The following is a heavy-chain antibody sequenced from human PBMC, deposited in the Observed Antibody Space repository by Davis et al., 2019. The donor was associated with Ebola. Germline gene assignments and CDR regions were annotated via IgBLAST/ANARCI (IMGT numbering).Heavy chain of an antibody. Sequence: MPSETLSLTCTVSGVSISSGSYYWGWIRQPPGKGLEWIGSIYYSGSTYYNPSLKSRVTISVDTSKNQFSLKLSSVTAADTAVCYCARQSDWFDPWGQGTLVTVSS. CDR2: IYYSGST. CDR1: GVSISSGSYY. V-gene: IGHV4-39*01. CDR3: ARQSDWFDP. J-gene: IGHJ5*02.